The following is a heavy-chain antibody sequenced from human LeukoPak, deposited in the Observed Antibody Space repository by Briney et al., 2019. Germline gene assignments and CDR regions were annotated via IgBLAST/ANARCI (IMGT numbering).Heavy chain of an antibody. J-gene: IGHJ3*02. CDR3: AKPVVPAARAEDDAFDI. CDR2: ISGSGGST. Sequence: GGSLRLSCAASGFTFSSYAMSWVRQAPGKGLEWVSAISGSGGSTYYADSVKGRFTISRDNSKNTLYLQMNSLRAEDTAVYYCAKPVVPAARAEDDAFDIWGQGTMVTVSS. V-gene: IGHV3-23*01. CDR1: GFTFSSYA. D-gene: IGHD2-2*01.